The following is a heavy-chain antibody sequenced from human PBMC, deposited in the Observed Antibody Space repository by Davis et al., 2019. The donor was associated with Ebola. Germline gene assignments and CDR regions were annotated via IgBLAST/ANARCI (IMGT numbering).Heavy chain of an antibody. D-gene: IGHD4-23*01. Sequence: MPSETLSLTCTVSGGSISSSSYYWGWIRQPPGRGLEWIGEITHSGGTNCNPSLKSRVTISVDTSKNQFSLKLSSLTAADTAVYYCARGSDGGNSADYWGQGTLVTVSS. J-gene: IGHJ4*02. CDR1: GGSISSSSYY. V-gene: IGHV4-39*07. CDR2: ITHSGGT. CDR3: ARGSDGGNSADY.